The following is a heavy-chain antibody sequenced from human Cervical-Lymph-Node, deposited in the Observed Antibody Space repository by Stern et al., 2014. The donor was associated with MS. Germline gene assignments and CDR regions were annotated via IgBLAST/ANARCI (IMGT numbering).Heavy chain of an antibody. V-gene: IGHV1-3*01. CDR2: IKRDNGNT. D-gene: IGHD2-15*01. J-gene: IGHJ3*02. CDR3: ARAGYCSPSTCSDAFDI. Sequence: QVQLVESGAEVKDPGASVKVSCKASGYSFISHAMHWVRQAPGQTFEWMGWIKRDNGNTKYSQKLQGRVTITRDKTTSTAYMELSSLTSEDTAVYYCARAGYCSPSTCSDAFDIWGQGTMVTVSS. CDR1: GYSFISHA.